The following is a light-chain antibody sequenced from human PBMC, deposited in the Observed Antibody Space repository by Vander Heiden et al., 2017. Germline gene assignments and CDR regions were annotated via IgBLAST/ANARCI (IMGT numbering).Light chain of an antibody. CDR1: SSDVGGYNY. CDR3: SSYTSSSTRV. CDR2: DVR. V-gene: IGLV2-14*01. J-gene: IGLJ3*02. Sequence: QSALTQPASVSGSPGQPITISCTGTSSDVGGYNYVSWYQQHPGKAPKLMIYDVRNRPSGVSNRFSGSKSGNTASLTISGLQAEDEADYYCSSYTSSSTRVFGGGTKLTVL.